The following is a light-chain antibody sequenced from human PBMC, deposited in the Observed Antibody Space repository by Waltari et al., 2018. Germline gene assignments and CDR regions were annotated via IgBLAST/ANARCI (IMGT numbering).Light chain of an antibody. V-gene: IGKV3-20*01. CDR2: ATS. Sequence: EIVLTQSPGTLSLSPGERDTLPCRASQSVGRSLAWYQQKPGRAPRLLLYATSNRATGIPDRFSASGSGTDFSLTISRLEPEDFALYYCQHYVRLPVTFGQGTKVEVK. CDR1: QSVGRS. J-gene: IGKJ1*01. CDR3: QHYVRLPVT.